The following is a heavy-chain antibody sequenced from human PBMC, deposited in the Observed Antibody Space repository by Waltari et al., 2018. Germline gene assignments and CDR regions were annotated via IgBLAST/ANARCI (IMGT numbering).Heavy chain of an antibody. CDR1: GYTLTELS. CDR2: FDPEEGET. CDR3: ATDLRLGQYFDY. J-gene: IGHJ4*02. Sequence: QVQLVQSGAEVKKPGASVKVSCKVSGYTLTELSLHWVRQAPGKGLEWMGGFDPEEGETIYAQKFQGRVTMTEDTSTDTAYMELSSLRSEDTAVYYCATDLRLGQYFDYWGQGTLVTVSS. D-gene: IGHD6-19*01. V-gene: IGHV1-24*01.